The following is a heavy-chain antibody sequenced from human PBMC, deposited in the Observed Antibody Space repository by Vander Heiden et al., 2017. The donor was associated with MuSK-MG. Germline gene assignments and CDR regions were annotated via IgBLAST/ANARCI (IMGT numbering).Heavy chain of an antibody. CDR1: AGSGSGYY. V-gene: IGHV4-34*01. CDR2: INHSGST. CDR3: ARDVRTFDY. D-gene: IGHD3-3*01. J-gene: IGHJ4*02. Sequence: AGSGSGYYWSWRRQPTGKGLEWIGEINHSGSTNYKPSLKRRVTISGDTSKNKCSMKLSSVTAAETAVYDCARDVRTFDYWGQGTLVTVSS.